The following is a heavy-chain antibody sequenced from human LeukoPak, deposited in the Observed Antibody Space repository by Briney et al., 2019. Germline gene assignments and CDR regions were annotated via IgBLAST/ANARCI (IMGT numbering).Heavy chain of an antibody. J-gene: IGHJ4*02. CDR3: VSPRGFSYGYFDY. CDR1: GGSISSSSYY. D-gene: IGHD5-18*01. Sequence: SETLSLTCTVSGGSISSSSYYWGWTRQPPGKGLVWIGSIYYSKNTYYNPSLKSRVTISADTPKNQFSLTLGSVSATDTAVYYCVSPRGFSYGYFDYWGQGTLVTVSS. V-gene: IGHV4-39*01. CDR2: IYYSKNT.